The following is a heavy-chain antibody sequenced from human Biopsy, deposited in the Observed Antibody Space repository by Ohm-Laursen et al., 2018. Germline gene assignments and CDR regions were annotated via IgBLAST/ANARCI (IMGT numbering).Heavy chain of an antibody. J-gene: IGHJ1*01. CDR2: NIPILGTG. V-gene: IGHV1-69*06. D-gene: IGHD3-9*01. Sequence: ESSVTVSCKAPEGTFSNYGVNWVRQAPGQGLEWLGGNIPILGTGNYAQKFQDRVTVAADTSTSTATMELRSLRSDDTAVYYCATKLTGYFHHWGQGTLVIVSS. CDR3: ATKLTGYFHH. CDR1: EGTFSNYG.